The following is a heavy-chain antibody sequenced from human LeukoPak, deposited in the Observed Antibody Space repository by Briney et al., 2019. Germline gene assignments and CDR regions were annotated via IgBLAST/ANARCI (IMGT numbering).Heavy chain of an antibody. V-gene: IGHV4-34*01. CDR1: GWSFSGYF. CDR2: INHRGST. CDR3: ARYSGGLGY. Sequence: PSETLSLTCAVYGWSFSGYFWRWFRQPPGKGLEWIGEINHRGSTNYNPSLKSRVTISVDTSKNQISLKVYSMTAADTAVYYCARYSGGLGYWGQGTLVTVSS. J-gene: IGHJ4*02. D-gene: IGHD6-13*01.